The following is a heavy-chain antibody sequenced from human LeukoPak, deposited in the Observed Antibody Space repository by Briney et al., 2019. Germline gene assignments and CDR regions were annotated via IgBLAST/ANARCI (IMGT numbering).Heavy chain of an antibody. CDR1: GCFMSSYD. Sequence: LEPLSLISTGSGCFMSSYDWGWIRTREGKVLGLRGRIFTSGSTNYNPSLNSRVTMSVDTSNHQCSLKLSSVTDADTAVYYCARADSSSQEDGKAVWGQATRVTVSS. J-gene: IGHJ6*01. CDR3: ARADSSSQEDGKAV. V-gene: IGHV4-4*07. CDR2: IFTSGST. D-gene: IGHD6-13*01.